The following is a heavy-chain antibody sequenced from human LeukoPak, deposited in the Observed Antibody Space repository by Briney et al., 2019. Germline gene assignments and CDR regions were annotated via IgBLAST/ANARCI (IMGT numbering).Heavy chain of an antibody. Sequence: SETLSLTCAVYGGSFSGYYWSGIRQPPGKGLEWIGEINHSGSTNYNPSLKSRVTISVDTSKNQFSLKLSSVTAADTAVYYCARGPASHGSGWSGDYWGQGTLVTVSS. V-gene: IGHV4-34*01. J-gene: IGHJ4*02. D-gene: IGHD6-19*01. CDR1: GGSFSGYY. CDR2: INHSGST. CDR3: ARGPASHGSGWSGDY.